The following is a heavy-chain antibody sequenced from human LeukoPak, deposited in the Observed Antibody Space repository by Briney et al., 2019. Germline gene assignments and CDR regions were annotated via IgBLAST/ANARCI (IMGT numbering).Heavy chain of an antibody. D-gene: IGHD3-22*01. CDR3: ARDGGTRLKYSFGYGDF. CDR1: GFTFSRYA. Sequence: GGSLRLSCAASGFTFSRYAMNWVRQAPGKGLEWGSAITGLSSYMFYAASLKGRFTISRDNAKNSVYLQMNNLTAEDTAVYYCARDGGTRLKYSFGYGDFWGQGTLVTVSS. J-gene: IGHJ4*02. CDR2: ITGLSSYM. V-gene: IGHV3-21*06.